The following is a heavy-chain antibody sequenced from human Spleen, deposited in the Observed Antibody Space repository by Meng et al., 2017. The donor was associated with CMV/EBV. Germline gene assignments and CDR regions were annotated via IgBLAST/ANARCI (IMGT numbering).Heavy chain of an antibody. CDR2: IKHDGNEK. CDR3: ARDYKWWGGTYYYYYGMDV. Sequence: GGSLRLSCVGSGYAFSDYWMSWVRRAPGKGLEWVATIKHDGNEKYHVDSAKGRFTISRDNAKNSLFLQMNSLRAEDTAVYYCARDYKWWGGTYYYYYGMDVWGQGTTVTVSS. D-gene: IGHD2-15*01. J-gene: IGHJ6*02. V-gene: IGHV3-7*03. CDR1: GYAFSDYW.